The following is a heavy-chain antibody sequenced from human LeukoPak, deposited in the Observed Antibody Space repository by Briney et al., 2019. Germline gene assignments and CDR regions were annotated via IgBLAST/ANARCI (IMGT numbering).Heavy chain of an antibody. Sequence: GESLRISCKASGYSFTNYWISWVRQMPGKGLEWMGIIYPGDSDTRYSPSFQGQVSISADKSISTAYLHWSSLKASDTAMYYCARHLLWFGDSAFDIWGQGTIVTVSS. CDR2: IYPGDSDT. D-gene: IGHD3-10*01. CDR3: ARHLLWFGDSAFDI. J-gene: IGHJ3*02. CDR1: GYSFTNYW. V-gene: IGHV5-51*01.